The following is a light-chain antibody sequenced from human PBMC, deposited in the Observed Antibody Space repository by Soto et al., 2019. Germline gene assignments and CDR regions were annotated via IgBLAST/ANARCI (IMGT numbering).Light chain of an antibody. CDR1: SSNIGAGYD. CDR3: QSYDSSLSGYV. J-gene: IGLJ1*01. CDR2: GNS. V-gene: IGLV1-40*01. Sequence: QSVLTQPPSVSGAPGQRVTISCTGSSSNIGAGYDVHWYQQLPGTAPKHLIYGNSNRPSGVPDRFSGSKSGTSASLAITGLQTEDGADYYCQSYDSSLSGYVFGTGTKLTVL.